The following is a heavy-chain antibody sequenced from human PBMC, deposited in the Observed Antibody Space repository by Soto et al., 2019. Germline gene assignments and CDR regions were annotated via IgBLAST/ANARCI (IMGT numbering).Heavy chain of an antibody. D-gene: IGHD3-3*01. CDR3: ARDFGHLHDFWSGPDY. Sequence: SETLSLTCGLSGAAFSDYTWSWVRQAPGGGLHWIGEVNRGGRTKYSPSLERRLTISVDPSRNQVSLELRAVTAADTAIYYCARDFGHLHDFWSGPDYRGQGILVTVSS. J-gene: IGHJ4*02. CDR2: VNRGGRT. V-gene: IGHV4-34*01. CDR1: GAAFSDYT.